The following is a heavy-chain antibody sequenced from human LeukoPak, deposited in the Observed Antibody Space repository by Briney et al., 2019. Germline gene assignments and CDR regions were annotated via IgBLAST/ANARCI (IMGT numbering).Heavy chain of an antibody. D-gene: IGHD3-10*01. CDR1: GYTFTSYG. CDR3: ARWGYGSGSYYNVFRDYYYGMDV. J-gene: IGHJ6*02. CDR2: ISAYNGNT. V-gene: IGHV1-18*01. Sequence: ASVKVSCKASGYTFTSYGISWVRQAPGQGLEWMGWISAYNGNTNYAQKLQGRVTTTTDTSTSTAYMELRSLRSDDTAVYYCARWGYGSGSYYNVFRDYYYGMDVWGQGTTVTVSS.